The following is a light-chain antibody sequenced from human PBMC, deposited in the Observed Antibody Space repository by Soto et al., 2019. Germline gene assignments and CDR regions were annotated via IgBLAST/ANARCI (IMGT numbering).Light chain of an antibody. V-gene: IGKV3-11*01. CDR2: DSS. J-gene: IGKJ2*01. CDR3: QHRSNWPPT. CDR1: QSVSSY. Sequence: EIVLTQSPATLYLSPGERATLSCRASQSVSSYLVWYQQKPGQAPRLLIYDSSNRATGIPARFSGSESGTDFTLTISSLEPEDFAVYYCQHRSNWPPTFGQGTNLEIK.